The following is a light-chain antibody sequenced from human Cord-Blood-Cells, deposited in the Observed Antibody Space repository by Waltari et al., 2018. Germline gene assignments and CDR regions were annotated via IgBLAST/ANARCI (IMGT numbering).Light chain of an antibody. V-gene: IGLV1-40*01. Sequence: QSVLTQPPSVSGAPGQRVTISCTGSSSNIGAGYDVHWYQQLPGTAPKLLIYGNSNRPSGVPDRFSVSKSGTSASLAITGLQAEDEADYYCAAWDDSLSGWVFGGGTKLTVL. CDR1: SSNIGAGYD. CDR2: GNS. J-gene: IGLJ3*02. CDR3: AAWDDSLSGWV.